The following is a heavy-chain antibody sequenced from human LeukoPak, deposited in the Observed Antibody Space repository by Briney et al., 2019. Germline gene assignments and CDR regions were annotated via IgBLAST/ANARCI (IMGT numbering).Heavy chain of an antibody. CDR2: ISWSSGSI. D-gene: IGHD5-18*01. V-gene: IGHV3-9*01. CDR1: GFTFDDYA. Sequence: GWSLRLSCAASGFTFDDYAMHWVRQAPGKGLEWVSGISWSSGSIGYADSVKGRFTISRDNSKNTLYLQMNSLRAEDTAVYYCAATVDTAMVTGYWGQGTLVTVSS. J-gene: IGHJ4*02. CDR3: AATVDTAMVTGY.